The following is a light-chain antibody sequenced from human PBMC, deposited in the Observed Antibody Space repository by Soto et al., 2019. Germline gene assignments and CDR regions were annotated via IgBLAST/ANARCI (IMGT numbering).Light chain of an antibody. J-gene: IGKJ1*01. CDR1: QSVSTW. CDR3: QHYNVYPWT. V-gene: IGKV1-5*01. CDR2: DAS. Sequence: EILINQSPWTLSAYVGDRVTNTCRSRQSVSTWLASYQQRPGEPPKLLIYDASSLQSGVPSRLSGSGSVTEFTISICSLQPDDFATYYCQHYNVYPWTFGQGTTVDIK.